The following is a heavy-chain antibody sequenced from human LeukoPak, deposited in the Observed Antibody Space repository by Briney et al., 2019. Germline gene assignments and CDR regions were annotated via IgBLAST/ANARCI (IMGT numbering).Heavy chain of an antibody. CDR1: GGSTSSTSYY. V-gene: IGHV4-39*07. CDR3: ARQNYYDGSGYYDLFDY. Sequence: SETLSLTCSVSGGSTSSTSYYWGWIRQPPGKGLEWIGSIYYSGSTYYNPSLKSRVTISVDRSKNQFSLKLSSVTAADTAVYYCARQNYYDGSGYYDLFDYWGQGTLVTVSS. J-gene: IGHJ4*02. CDR2: IYYSGST. D-gene: IGHD3-22*01.